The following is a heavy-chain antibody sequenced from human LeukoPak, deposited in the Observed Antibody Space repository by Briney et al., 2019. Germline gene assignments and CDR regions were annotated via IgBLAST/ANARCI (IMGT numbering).Heavy chain of an antibody. CDR2: INPNSGGT. CDR3: ARVPYGDAYYFDY. Sequence: ASVKVSCKASGYTFTVYYMHWVRQAPGQVLAWMGWINPNSGGTDYAQKFQGRVTMTRDTSISTAYMELSRLRSDDTAVYYCARVPYGDAYYFDYWGQGTLVTVSS. J-gene: IGHJ4*02. D-gene: IGHD4/OR15-4a*01. V-gene: IGHV1-2*02. CDR1: GYTFTVYY.